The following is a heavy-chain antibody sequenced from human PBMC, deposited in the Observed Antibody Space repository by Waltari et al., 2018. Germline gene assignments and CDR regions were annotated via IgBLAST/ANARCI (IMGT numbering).Heavy chain of an antibody. CDR2: INAGNGNT. Sequence: QVQLVQSGAEVKKPGASVKVSCKASGYTFTSYAMHWVPQAPGQRLEWMGWINAGNGNTKYSQKFQGRVTITRDTSASTAYMELSSLRSEDTAVYYCARETYSSGWYHYWGQGTLVTVSS. CDR1: GYTFTSYA. D-gene: IGHD6-19*01. CDR3: ARETYSSGWYHY. V-gene: IGHV1-3*01. J-gene: IGHJ4*02.